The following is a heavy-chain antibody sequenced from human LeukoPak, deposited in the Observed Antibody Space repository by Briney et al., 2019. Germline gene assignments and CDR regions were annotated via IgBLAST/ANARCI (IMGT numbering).Heavy chain of an antibody. V-gene: IGHV4-30-2*01. D-gene: IGHD2-2*01. J-gene: IGHJ5*02. CDR3: ARASAMGASWFDP. CDR1: GGSISSGGYS. CDR2: IYHSGST. Sequence: SQTLSLTCAVSGGSISSGGYSWSWIRQPPGKGLEWIGYIYHSGSTYYNPSLKSRVTISVDRSKNQFSLKLSSVTAADTAVYYCARASAMGASWFDPWGQGTLVTVSS.